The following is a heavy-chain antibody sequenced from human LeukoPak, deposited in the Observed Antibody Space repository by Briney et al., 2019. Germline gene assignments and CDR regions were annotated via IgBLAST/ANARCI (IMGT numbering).Heavy chain of an antibody. Sequence: SETLSLTCAVSGGSISSGTWWSWVRQPPGKGLEWIGEIYHSGSTYYNPSLKSRITISVDTSKNQFSLKLSSVTAADTAMYHCARVDIAVVPSTTLDYWGQGTLVTVSS. CDR3: ARVDIAVVPSTTLDY. V-gene: IGHV4-4*02. CDR2: IYHSGST. D-gene: IGHD2-2*01. J-gene: IGHJ4*02. CDR1: GGSISSGTW.